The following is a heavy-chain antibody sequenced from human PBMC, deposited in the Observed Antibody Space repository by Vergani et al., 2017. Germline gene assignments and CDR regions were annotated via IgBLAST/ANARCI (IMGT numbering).Heavy chain of an antibody. CDR2: IYYSGST. J-gene: IGHJ6*02. CDR3: ARVPTRLGGGWYYYYDGMDV. V-gene: IGHV4-30-4*01. D-gene: IGHD6-19*01. Sequence: QVQLQESGPGLVKTSQPLSITCTVSGGSISSGDYYWSWIRQPPGKGLEWIGYIYYSGSTYYNPSLKRRVTISVDTSQNQFSLKLSSVTAADTAVYYCARVPTRLGGGWYYYYDGMDVWGQGTTVTVSS. CDR1: GGSISSGDYY.